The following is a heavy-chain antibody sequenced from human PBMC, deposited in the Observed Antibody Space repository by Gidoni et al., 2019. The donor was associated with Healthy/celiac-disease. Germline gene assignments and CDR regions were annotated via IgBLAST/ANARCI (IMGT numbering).Heavy chain of an antibody. Sequence: ELQLLESGGGLVQPGGSLRLSCADSGFTFSSYAMSWVRQAPGKGLEWVSAISGSGGSTYYADSVKGRFTISRDNSKNTLYLQMNSLRAEDTAVYYCAKDREGYDSSGYPDYFDYWGQGTLVTVSS. V-gene: IGHV3-23*01. CDR3: AKDREGYDSSGYPDYFDY. J-gene: IGHJ4*02. CDR1: GFTFSSYA. CDR2: ISGSGGST. D-gene: IGHD3-22*01.